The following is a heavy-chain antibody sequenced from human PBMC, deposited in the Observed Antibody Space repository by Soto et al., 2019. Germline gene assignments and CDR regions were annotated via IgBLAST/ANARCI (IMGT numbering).Heavy chain of an antibody. D-gene: IGHD2-2*01. CDR1: GYSFTAYW. CDR3: TRRASSSFYHFDL. Sequence: SLKISCQASGYSFTAYWITWVRQMPCKGLEWMATIDPSDSYVDYSPSFRGHVTFSVDRSITTVYLQWNSLKASDSALYFCTRRASSSFYHFDLWGKGALVTV. V-gene: IGHV5-10-1*01. CDR2: IDPSDSYV. J-gene: IGHJ4*02.